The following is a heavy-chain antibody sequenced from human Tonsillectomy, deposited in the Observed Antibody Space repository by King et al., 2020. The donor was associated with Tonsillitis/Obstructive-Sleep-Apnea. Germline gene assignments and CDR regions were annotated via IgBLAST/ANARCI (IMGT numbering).Heavy chain of an antibody. CDR2: IYHSGGT. CDR1: GGSISSSNW. CDR3: AGDRVTIFGVVIIPASDAFDI. J-gene: IGHJ3*02. Sequence: VQLQESGPGLVKPSGTLSLTCAVSGGSISSSNWWSWVRQPPGKGLEWIGEIYHSGGTNYNPSLKSRVTISVDKSKNQFSLKLSSVTAADTAVYYCAGDRVTIFGVVIIPASDAFDIWGQGTMVTVSS. D-gene: IGHD3-3*01. V-gene: IGHV4-4*02.